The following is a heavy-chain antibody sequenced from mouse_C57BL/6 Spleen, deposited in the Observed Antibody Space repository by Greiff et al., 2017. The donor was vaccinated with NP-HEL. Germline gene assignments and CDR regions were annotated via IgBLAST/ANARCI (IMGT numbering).Heavy chain of an antibody. J-gene: IGHJ3*01. CDR2: IDPENGDT. CDR3: TGSTMVTTKFAY. Sequence: VQLKQSGAELVRPGASVKLSCTASGFNIKDDYMHWVKQRPEQGLEWIGWIDPENGDTEYASKFQGKATITADTSSNTAYLQLSSLTSEDTAVYYCTGSTMVTTKFAYWGQGTLVTVSA. CDR1: GFNIKDDY. D-gene: IGHD2-2*01. V-gene: IGHV14-4*01.